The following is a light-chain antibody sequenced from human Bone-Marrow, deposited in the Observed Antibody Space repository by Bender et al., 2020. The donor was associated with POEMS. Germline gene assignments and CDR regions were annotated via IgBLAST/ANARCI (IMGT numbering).Light chain of an antibody. CDR3: QSYDSSLSAVV. CDR1: SSDVGGSDF. CDR2: GNR. Sequence: QSALTQPPSTSGSPGQSVTLSCTGTSSDVGGSDFVSCYQQHPGKAPKLLIYGNRNRPSGVPDRFSGSKSGTSASLAITGLQAEDEADYYCQSYDSSLSAVVFGGGTKLTVL. V-gene: IGLV2-8*01. J-gene: IGLJ2*01.